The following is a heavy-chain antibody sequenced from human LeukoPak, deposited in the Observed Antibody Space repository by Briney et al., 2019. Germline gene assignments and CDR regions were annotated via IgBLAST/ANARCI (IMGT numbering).Heavy chain of an antibody. Sequence: GGSLRLSCAASGFTFSDYSMNWVRQAPGKGLEWISYISGTSTTTQYADSVKGRFTISRDNGKNSLYLQMNSLRAEDTAVYYCARARPDGNWRQRAFDIWGQGTMVTVSS. CDR3: ARARPDGNWRQRAFDI. CDR1: GFTFSDYS. J-gene: IGHJ3*02. CDR2: ISGTSTTT. D-gene: IGHD1-20*01. V-gene: IGHV3-48*01.